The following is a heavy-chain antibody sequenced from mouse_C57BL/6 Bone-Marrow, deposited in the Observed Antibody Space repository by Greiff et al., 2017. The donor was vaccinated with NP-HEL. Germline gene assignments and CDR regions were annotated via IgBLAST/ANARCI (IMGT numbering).Heavy chain of an antibody. D-gene: IGHD4-1*01. V-gene: IGHV5-6*01. CDR2: ISSGGSYT. J-gene: IGHJ2*01. CDR3: ARGTGTLDY. Sequence: EVQLVESGGDLVKPGGSLKLSCAASGFTFSSYGMSWVRQTPDKRLEWVATISSGGSYTYYPDSVKGRFTISRDNAKNTLYLQMSSLKSEDTAMYYCARGTGTLDYWGQGTTLTVSS. CDR1: GFTFSSYG.